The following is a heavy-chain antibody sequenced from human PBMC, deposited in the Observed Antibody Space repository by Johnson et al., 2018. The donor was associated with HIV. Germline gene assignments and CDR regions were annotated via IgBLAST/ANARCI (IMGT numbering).Heavy chain of an antibody. V-gene: IGHV3-53*01. CDR3: AKAFWVSDILRGNRTDAFDI. Sequence: VQLVESGGGLIQPGGSLRLSCAASGFTVSSNYMSWVRQAPGKGLKWVSVIYSGGSTYYADSVKGRFTISRDNSKNTLSLQMNSLRAEDTAVYFCAKAFWVSDILRGNRTDAFDIWGQGTMVAVSS. D-gene: IGHD2/OR15-2a*01. CDR1: GFTVSSNY. CDR2: IYSGGST. J-gene: IGHJ3*02.